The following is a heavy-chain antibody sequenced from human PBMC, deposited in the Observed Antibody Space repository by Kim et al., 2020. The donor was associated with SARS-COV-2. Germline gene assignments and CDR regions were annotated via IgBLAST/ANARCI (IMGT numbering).Heavy chain of an antibody. CDR3: ARCIVGAKGYFDY. J-gene: IGHJ4*02. D-gene: IGHD1-26*01. Sequence: SETLSLTCTVSGGSISSSSYYWGWIRQPPGKGLEWIGSIYYSGSTYYNPSLKSRVTISVDTSKNQFSLKLSSVTAADTAVYYCARCIVGAKGYFDYWGQG. CDR1: GGSISSSSYY. CDR2: IYYSGST. V-gene: IGHV4-39*01.